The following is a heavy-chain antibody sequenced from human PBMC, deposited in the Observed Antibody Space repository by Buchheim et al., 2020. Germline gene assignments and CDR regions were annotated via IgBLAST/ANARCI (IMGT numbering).Heavy chain of an antibody. D-gene: IGHD2-2*01. V-gene: IGHV3-11*06. J-gene: IGHJ6*02. CDR3: ARELGYCSSTSCSAGGYYYYGMDV. Sequence: QVQLVESGGGLVKPGGSLRLSCAASGFTFSDYYMSWIRQAPGKGLEWVSYISSSSSYTNYADSVKSRFTISRDNAKNSLYLQMNSLRAEDTAVYYCARELGYCSSTSCSAGGYYYYGMDVWGQGTT. CDR2: ISSSSSYT. CDR1: GFTFSDYY.